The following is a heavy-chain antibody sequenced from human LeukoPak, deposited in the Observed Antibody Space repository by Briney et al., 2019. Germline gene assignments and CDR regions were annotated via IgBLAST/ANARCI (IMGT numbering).Heavy chain of an antibody. CDR2: TYYRSKWYN. CDR3: ARTPNYYGSGSYTYYYYYYMDV. J-gene: IGHJ6*03. V-gene: IGHV6-1*01. CDR1: GDSVSSNSAA. Sequence: SQTLSLTCAISGDSVSSNSAAWNWIRQSPSRGLEWLGRTYYRSKWYNDYAVSVKSRITINPDTSKNQFSLQLNSVTPEDTAVYYCARTPNYYGSGSYTYYYYYYMDVWGKGTTVTVSS. D-gene: IGHD3-10*01.